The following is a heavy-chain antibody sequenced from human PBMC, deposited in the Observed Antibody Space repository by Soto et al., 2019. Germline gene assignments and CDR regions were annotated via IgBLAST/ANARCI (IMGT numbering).Heavy chain of an antibody. J-gene: IGHJ6*02. CDR1: GLDFSDSA. D-gene: IGHD3-3*01. CDR3: TRGGGHYDRPV. CDR2: IRSKTNDYAT. Sequence: EVQLVESGGGLVQPGGSLKLSCAVSGLDFSDSAMHWVRQASGKGLEWVGRIRSKTNDYATAYGASVEGRFIISRDDSNKTAYLPMNILKTEDSAVYFWTRGGGHYDRPVWGQGTTVIVSS. V-gene: IGHV3-73*02.